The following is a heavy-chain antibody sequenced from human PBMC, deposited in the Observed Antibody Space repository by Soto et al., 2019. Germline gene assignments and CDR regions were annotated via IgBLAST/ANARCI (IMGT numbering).Heavy chain of an antibody. CDR1: GYSFTDYH. V-gene: IGHV1-2*04. Sequence: ASVKVSCKDSGYSFTDYHIHWMRQAPGPGLEWLGRINPKSGGTSTAQKFQGWVTMTTDTSISTASMELTRLTSDDTAIYYCARGDSTDCSNGVCSFFYNHDMDVWGQGTTVTVSS. CDR3: ARGDSTDCSNGVCSFFYNHDMDV. D-gene: IGHD2-8*01. CDR2: INPKSGGT. J-gene: IGHJ6*02.